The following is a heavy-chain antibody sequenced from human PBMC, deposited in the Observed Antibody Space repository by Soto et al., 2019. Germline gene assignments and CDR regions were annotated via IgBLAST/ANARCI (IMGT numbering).Heavy chain of an antibody. J-gene: IGHJ6*02. Sequence: GGSLRLSCEGSGFTFSAYAMNWVCQAPGKGLEWVSYISSRSDTLYYADSVKGRFTISRDNAKNSVYLQVNNLRDEDTAVYYCARDWDIVILSVPIPNYNYGMDVWGQGTTVTVSS. D-gene: IGHD2-15*01. CDR1: GFTFSAYA. V-gene: IGHV3-48*02. CDR2: ISSRSDTL. CDR3: ARDWDIVILSVPIPNYNYGMDV.